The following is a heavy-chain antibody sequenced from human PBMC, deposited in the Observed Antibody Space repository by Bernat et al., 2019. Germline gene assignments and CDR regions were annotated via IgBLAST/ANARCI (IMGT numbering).Heavy chain of an antibody. Sequence: QVQLVQSGAEVKKPGASVKVSCKASGYTFTSYGISWVRQAPGQGLEWMGWISAYNGNTNYAQKLQCRVTMTADTSTSTAYMELRSLRSDDTAVYYCARDLTMDTAMERYMDVRGKGTTVTVSS. CDR3: ARDLTMDTAMERYMDV. J-gene: IGHJ6*03. V-gene: IGHV1-18*01. CDR2: ISAYNGNT. CDR1: GYTFTSYG. D-gene: IGHD5-18*01.